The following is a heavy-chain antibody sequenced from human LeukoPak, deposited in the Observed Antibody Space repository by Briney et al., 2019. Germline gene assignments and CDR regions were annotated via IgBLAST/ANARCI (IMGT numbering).Heavy chain of an antibody. V-gene: IGHV4-59*01. CDR2: IYYSGST. CDR3: ARDNRSSRVSWAYFDY. D-gene: IGHD5/OR15-5a*01. J-gene: IGHJ4*02. Sequence: SETLSLTCTVSGGSISSYYWSWIRQPPGKGLEWIGYIYYSGSTNYNPSLKSRVTISVDTSKNQFSLKLSSVTAADTAVYYCARDNRSSRVSWAYFDYWGQGTLVTASS. CDR1: GGSISSYY.